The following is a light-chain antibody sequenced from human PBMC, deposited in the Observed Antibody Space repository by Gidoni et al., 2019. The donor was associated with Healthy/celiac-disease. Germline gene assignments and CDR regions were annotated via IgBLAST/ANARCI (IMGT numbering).Light chain of an antibody. CDR3: SSYTSSSTLYV. J-gene: IGLJ1*01. V-gene: IGLV2-14*01. Sequence: QSALTQPASVSGSPGQSITLSCTGPISDVCGYNYVSWYQQHPGKAPKLMIYEVSNRPSGVPDRFSGSKSGNTASLTISGLQAEDEADYYCSSYTSSSTLYVFGTGTKVTVL. CDR2: EVS. CDR1: ISDVCGYNY.